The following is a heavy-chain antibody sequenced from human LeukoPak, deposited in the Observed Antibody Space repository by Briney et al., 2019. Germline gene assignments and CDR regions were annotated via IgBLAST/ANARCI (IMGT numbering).Heavy chain of an antibody. D-gene: IGHD4-17*01. Sequence: GGSLRLSCAASGFTFSSYAMHWVRQAPGEGLEWVAVISYDGSNKYYADSVKGRFTISRDNSKNTLYLQMNSLRAVDTAVYYCARDSLRASGDYVIDYWGQGTLVTVSS. CDR3: ARDSLRASGDYVIDY. CDR1: GFTFSSYA. J-gene: IGHJ4*02. CDR2: ISYDGSNK. V-gene: IGHV3-30*04.